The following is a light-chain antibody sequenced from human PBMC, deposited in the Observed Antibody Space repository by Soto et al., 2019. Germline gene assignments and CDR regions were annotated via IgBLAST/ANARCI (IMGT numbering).Light chain of an antibody. Sequence: EIVLTQSPATLSLSPGERATLSCRASQSVGKYLAWHQQKPGQAPRLLIYDISNRATGIPARFSGSGSGTGFTLTISSLEPEDFAVYYCHHRSSWPLTFGGGTKVEIK. CDR3: HHRSSWPLT. V-gene: IGKV3-11*01. CDR1: QSVGKY. J-gene: IGKJ4*01. CDR2: DIS.